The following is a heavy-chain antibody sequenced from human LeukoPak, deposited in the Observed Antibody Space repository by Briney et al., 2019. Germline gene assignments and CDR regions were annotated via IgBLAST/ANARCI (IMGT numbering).Heavy chain of an antibody. D-gene: IGHD3/OR15-3a*01. V-gene: IGHV1-2*02. J-gene: IGHJ4*02. CDR3: ARRWAGTGSEAVY. Sequence: ASVKVSCKASGYTFTGYYMHWVRQAPRQGLEWMGWINPNSGGANYAQKFQGRVTMTRDTSISTAYMELNRLTSDDTAVYYRARRWAGTGSEAVYWGKGTLVTVSS. CDR2: INPNSGGA. CDR1: GYTFTGYY.